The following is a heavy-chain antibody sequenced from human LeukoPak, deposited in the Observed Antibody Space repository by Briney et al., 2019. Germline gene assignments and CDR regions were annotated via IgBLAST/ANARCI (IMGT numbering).Heavy chain of an antibody. V-gene: IGHV5-51*01. CDR2: IYPGNSDT. CDR1: GYSFTSYW. CDR3: ARSGPTYCTNGVCYSSAEYFQH. Sequence: GESLKTSCKGSGYSFTSYWIGWVRQMPGKGLGWMGIIYPGNSDTRYSPSFQGQVTNSAEKSISTAYLQWSSLKVSDTARYYGARSGPTYCTNGVCYSSAEYFQHWGQGTLVTVSS. J-gene: IGHJ1*01. D-gene: IGHD2-8*01.